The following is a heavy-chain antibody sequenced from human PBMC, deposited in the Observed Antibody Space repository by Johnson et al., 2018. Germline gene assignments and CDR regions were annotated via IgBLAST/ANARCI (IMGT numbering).Heavy chain of an antibody. Sequence: QVQLVQSGGGVVQPGRSLRLSCAASGFTFSSYAIHWVRQAPGKGLEWVAVISYDGGNKYYADSVKGRFTSSRDNSKNTLYLQINSLRAEDTAVYYCARPESANYYDSGEYFQHWGQGTLVTVSS. CDR3: ARPESANYYDSGEYFQH. CDR1: GFTFSSYA. D-gene: IGHD3-22*01. V-gene: IGHV3-30-3*01. J-gene: IGHJ1*01. CDR2: ISYDGGNK.